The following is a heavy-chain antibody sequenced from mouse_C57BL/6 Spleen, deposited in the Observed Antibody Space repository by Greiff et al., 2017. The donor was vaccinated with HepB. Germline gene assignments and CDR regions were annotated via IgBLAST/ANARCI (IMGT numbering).Heavy chain of an antibody. Sequence: QVQLQQPGAELVRPGSSVKLSCKASGYTFTSYWMHWVKQRPIQGLEWIGNIDPSDSETHYNQKFKDKATLTVDKSSSTAYMQRSSLTSEDSAVYYCARSDSGAWFAYWGQGTLVTVSA. D-gene: IGHD4-1*01. CDR3: ARSDSGAWFAY. V-gene: IGHV1-52*01. CDR2: IDPSDSET. J-gene: IGHJ3*01. CDR1: GYTFTSYW.